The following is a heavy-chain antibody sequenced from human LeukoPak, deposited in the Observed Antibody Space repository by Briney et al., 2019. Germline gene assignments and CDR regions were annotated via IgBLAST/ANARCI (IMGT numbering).Heavy chain of an antibody. J-gene: IGHJ4*02. CDR3: ANVLAAPPPG. CDR1: GYTFTTYY. Sequence: ASVKVSCKASGYTFTTYYMHWLRQAPGQGLEWMGIINLSGGATTYAQKFQGRVTMTRDMSTSTVYMELSSLRSADTAVYYCANVLAAPPPGWGQGTLVTVSS. V-gene: IGHV1-46*01. CDR2: INLSGGAT. D-gene: IGHD6-6*01.